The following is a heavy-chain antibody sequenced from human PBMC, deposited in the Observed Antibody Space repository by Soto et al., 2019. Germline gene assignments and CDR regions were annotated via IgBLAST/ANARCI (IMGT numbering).Heavy chain of an antibody. V-gene: IGHV4-4*02. D-gene: IGHD2-2*01. CDR1: GGPIRSYNW. J-gene: IGHJ6*02. CDR2: IHHDGGP. CDR3: ARMPYSYYAMDV. Sequence: QVQLQESGPGLVEPAGTLSLTCAVSGGPIRSYNWWSWVRQPPGKGLEWIGEIHHDGGPNYNTSLKSRVTISVDNAKNHLSLNLNSVTAADAAIYYCARMPYSYYAMDVWGQGTTVTVSS.